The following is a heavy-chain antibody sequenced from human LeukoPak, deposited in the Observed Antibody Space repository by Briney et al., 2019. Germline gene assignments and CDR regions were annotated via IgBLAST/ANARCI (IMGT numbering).Heavy chain of an antibody. Sequence: GGSLRLSCAASGFTFNTYGMNWVRQAPGKGLEWVSAVSGSGSTTYYARSVKGRFTVSRDNSKNTLYLQMNSLRVDDTAVYYCAKSLDYGGNRARLDFWGQGTLVAVSS. CDR2: VSGSGSTT. D-gene: IGHD4-23*01. CDR3: AKSLDYGGNRARLDF. CDR1: GFTFNTYG. V-gene: IGHV3-23*01. J-gene: IGHJ4*02.